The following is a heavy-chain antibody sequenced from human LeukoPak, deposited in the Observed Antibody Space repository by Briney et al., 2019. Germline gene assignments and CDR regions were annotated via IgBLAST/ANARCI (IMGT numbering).Heavy chain of an antibody. CDR1: GYTFTSYD. J-gene: IGHJ1*01. D-gene: IGHD6-13*01. CDR2: MNPNSGNT. CDR3: ARGLRRGYYFQH. V-gene: IGHV1-8*01. Sequence: ASVKVSCKASGYTFTSYDINWVRQATGQGLEWMGWMNPNSGNTGYAQKFQGRVTMTRNTSISTAYMELSSLRSEDTAVYYCARGLRRGYYFQHWGQGTLVTVSS.